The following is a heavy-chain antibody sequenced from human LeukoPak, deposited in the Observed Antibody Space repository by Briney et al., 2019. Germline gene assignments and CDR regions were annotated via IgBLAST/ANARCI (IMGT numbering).Heavy chain of an antibody. CDR1: GYTFTSYA. Sequence: GASVKVSCKACGYTFTSYAMNWVRQAPGQGLEWMGWINTNTGNPTYAQGFTGRFVFSLDTSVSTAYLQISSLKAEDTAVYYCAILAATHDGNWFDPWGQGTLVTVSS. CDR3: AILAATHDGNWFDP. V-gene: IGHV7-4-1*02. J-gene: IGHJ5*02. CDR2: INTNTGNP. D-gene: IGHD6-6*01.